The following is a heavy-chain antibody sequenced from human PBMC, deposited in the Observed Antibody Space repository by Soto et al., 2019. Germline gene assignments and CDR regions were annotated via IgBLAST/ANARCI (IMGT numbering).Heavy chain of an antibody. D-gene: IGHD3-9*01. Sequence: GGALRLSCAASGFTLRSYAMSWVRQAPGKGLEWVSVNSGGGDKTYYADSVKGRFTVSRDNSKNTLYLQLNNLRAEDTAVYFCARGGLYVLTGFSHFDYWGQGALVTVSS. J-gene: IGHJ4*02. CDR2: NSGGGDKT. V-gene: IGHV3-23*01. CDR1: GFTLRSYA. CDR3: ARGGLYVLTGFSHFDY.